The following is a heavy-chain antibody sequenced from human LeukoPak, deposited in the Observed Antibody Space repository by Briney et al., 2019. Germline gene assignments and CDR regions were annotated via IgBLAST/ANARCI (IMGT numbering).Heavy chain of an antibody. Sequence: GGSLRLSCAASGFTFSSYWMSWVRQAPGKGLEWVANIKQDGSEKYYVDSVKGRFTISRDNAKNSLYLQMNSLRAEDTAVYYCARVGVAAAGLGGDFDYWGQGTLVTVSS. J-gene: IGHJ4*02. D-gene: IGHD6-13*01. CDR3: ARVGVAAAGLGGDFDY. V-gene: IGHV3-7*01. CDR2: IKQDGSEK. CDR1: GFTFSSYW.